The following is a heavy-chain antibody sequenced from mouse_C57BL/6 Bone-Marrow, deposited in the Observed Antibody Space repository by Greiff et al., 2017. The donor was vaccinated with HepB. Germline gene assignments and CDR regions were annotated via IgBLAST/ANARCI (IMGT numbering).Heavy chain of an antibody. D-gene: IGHD1-1*02. J-gene: IGHJ3*01. CDR1: GFTFSSYA. Sequence: EVNLVESGGGLVKPGGSLKLSCAASGFTFSSYAMSWVRQTPEKRLEWVATLSDGGSYTYYPDNVKGRFTISRDNAKNNLYLQMSHLKSEDTAMYYCARDYAWFAYWGQGTLVTVSA. CDR2: LSDGGSYT. V-gene: IGHV5-4*01. CDR3: ARDYAWFAY.